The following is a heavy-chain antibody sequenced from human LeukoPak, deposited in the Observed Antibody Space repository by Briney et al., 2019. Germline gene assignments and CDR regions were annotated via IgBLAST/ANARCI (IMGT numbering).Heavy chain of an antibody. J-gene: IGHJ3*02. CDR3: ARDPDISEGAFDI. D-gene: IGHD3-9*01. Sequence: ASVKVSCKASGYTFTSYDINWVRQATGQGLEWMGWMNPNSGNTGYAQKFQGRVTMTRNTSISTAYLELSSLRSEDTAVYYCARDPDISEGAFDIWGQGTMVTVSS. CDR2: MNPNSGNT. CDR1: GYTFTSYD. V-gene: IGHV1-8*01.